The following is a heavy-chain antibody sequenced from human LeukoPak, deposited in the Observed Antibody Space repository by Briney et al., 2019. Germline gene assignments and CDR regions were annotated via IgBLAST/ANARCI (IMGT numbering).Heavy chain of an antibody. CDR1: GGSFSGYY. J-gene: IGHJ4*02. CDR2: INHSGST. V-gene: IGHV4-34*01. CDR3: ARRAVAGTGYYFDY. D-gene: IGHD6-19*01. Sequence: SETLSLTCAVYGGSFSGYYWSWIRQPPGKGLEWIGEINHSGSTNYNPSLKSRVTISVDTSKNQFSLKLSSVTAADTAVYYCARRAVAGTGYYFDYWGQGTLVTVSS.